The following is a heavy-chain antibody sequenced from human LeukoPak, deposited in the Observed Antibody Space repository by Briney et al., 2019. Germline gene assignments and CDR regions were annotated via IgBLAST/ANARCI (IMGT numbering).Heavy chain of an antibody. CDR1: GGSISSYY. CDR3: ARIYSSGYYLGYFDY. J-gene: IGHJ4*02. D-gene: IGHD3-22*01. Sequence: SETLSLTCTVSGGSISSYYWSRIRQPPGKGLEWIGYIYYSGSTNYNPSLKSRVTISVDTSRNQFSLKLSSVTAADTAVYYCARIYSSGYYLGYFDYWGQGTLVTVSS. CDR2: IYYSGST. V-gene: IGHV4-59*12.